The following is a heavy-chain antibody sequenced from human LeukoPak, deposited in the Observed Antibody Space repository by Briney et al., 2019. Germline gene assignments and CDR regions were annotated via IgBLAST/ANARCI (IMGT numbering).Heavy chain of an antibody. J-gene: IGHJ4*02. Sequence: SETLSLTCTVPGGSISSGDYYWSWIRQPPGKGLEWIGYIYYSGSTYYNPSLKSRVTISVDTSKNQFSLKLSSVTAADTAVYYCARVVDYYDSSGLDYWGQGTLVTVSS. CDR3: ARVVDYYDSSGLDY. CDR2: IYYSGST. V-gene: IGHV4-30-4*08. D-gene: IGHD3-22*01. CDR1: GGSISSGDYY.